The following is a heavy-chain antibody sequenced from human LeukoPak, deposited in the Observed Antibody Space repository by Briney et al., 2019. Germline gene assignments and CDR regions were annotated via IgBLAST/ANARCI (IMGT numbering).Heavy chain of an antibody. CDR2: IRYDGSNK. CDR1: GFTFSSYG. J-gene: IGHJ4*02. Sequence: GGSLRLSCAASGFTFSSYGMHWVRQAPGKGLEWVAFIRYDGSNKYYADSVKGRFTISRDNSKNTLYLQMNNLRAEDTAVYYCAKDGAWLRFDDWGQGILVTVSS. CDR3: AKDGAWLRFDD. V-gene: IGHV3-30*02. D-gene: IGHD5-12*01.